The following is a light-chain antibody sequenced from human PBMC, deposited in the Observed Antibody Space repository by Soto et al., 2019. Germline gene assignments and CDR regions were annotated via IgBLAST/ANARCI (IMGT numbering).Light chain of an antibody. CDR2: TAS. J-gene: IGKJ1*01. V-gene: IGKV3D-20*02. CDR3: HQRQSWPRT. Sequence: EIVLTQSPGTLSLSPGERATLSCSASHVVSSSYLAWYQHKPGQAPRLVIYTASSRAAGIPARFSASGSGTDFTLTISDVQPEDFALYYCHQRQSWPRTFGQGTKVDIK. CDR1: HVVSSSY.